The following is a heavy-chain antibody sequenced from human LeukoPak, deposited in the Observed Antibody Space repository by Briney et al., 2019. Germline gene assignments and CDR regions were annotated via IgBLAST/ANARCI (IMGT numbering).Heavy chain of an antibody. V-gene: IGHV3-21*01. J-gene: IGHJ5*02. D-gene: IGHD3-22*01. CDR2: ISSSSSYI. CDR3: ARTPDSSGYFHWFDP. CDR1: GFTFSSYS. Sequence: GGSLRLSCAASGFTFSSYSMNWVRQAPGKGLEWVSSISSSSSYIYYADSAKGRFTISRDNAKNSLYLQMNSLRAEDTAVYYCARTPDSSGYFHWFDPWGQGTLVTVSS.